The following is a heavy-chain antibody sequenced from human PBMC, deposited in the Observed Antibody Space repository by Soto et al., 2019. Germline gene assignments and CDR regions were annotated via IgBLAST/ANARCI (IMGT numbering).Heavy chain of an antibody. CDR2: IYSGGRT. V-gene: IGHV3-53*01. J-gene: IGHJ6*02. Sequence: EVQLVESGGGLIQPGGSLRLSCAASDFTVSSNYMNWVRQAPGKGLECVSTIYSGGRTYYADSVKGRFTISRDNSKNTLYLQMNNLRAEGTAVYYCAGRVGATNYGMDVWGQGTTVTVSS. CDR3: AGRVGATNYGMDV. CDR1: DFTVSSNY. D-gene: IGHD1-26*01.